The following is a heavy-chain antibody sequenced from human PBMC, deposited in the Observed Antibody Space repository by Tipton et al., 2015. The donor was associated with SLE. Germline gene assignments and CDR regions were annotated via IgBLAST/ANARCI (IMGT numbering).Heavy chain of an antibody. V-gene: IGHV4-4*07. CDR3: ARGYSSSWYREFFDI. D-gene: IGHD6-13*01. CDR1: GGSISTHY. CDR2: IYTGGRT. J-gene: IGHJ2*01. Sequence: TLSLTCTVSGGSISTHYWSWIRQPAGKGPEGIGRIYTGGRTIHNPSLMSRVTMSVDTSKNQFSLRLRSATAADTAFYYCARGYSSSWYREFFDIWGRGTLVTVSS.